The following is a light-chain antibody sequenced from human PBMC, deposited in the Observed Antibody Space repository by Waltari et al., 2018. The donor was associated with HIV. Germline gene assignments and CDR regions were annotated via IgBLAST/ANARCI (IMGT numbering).Light chain of an antibody. CDR1: GGHSNYA. Sequence: QLVLTQSPSASASLGASVKLTCTLSGGHSNYAIAWHQQPPEKGPRYLMKLNTDCSHSKGDWSPDRFSGSSSGPGRYLTIASLRSEDEGDYYCQTWGAGILVFGGGTKLTVL. CDR2: LNTDCSH. J-gene: IGLJ3*02. CDR3: QTWGAGILV. V-gene: IGLV4-69*01.